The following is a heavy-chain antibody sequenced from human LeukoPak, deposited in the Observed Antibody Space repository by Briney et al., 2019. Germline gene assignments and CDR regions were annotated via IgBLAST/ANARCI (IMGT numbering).Heavy chain of an antibody. CDR1: GFTFTSYA. Sequence: GGSLRLSCAASGFTFTSYAMGWVRQAPGKGLEWVSTISGSGNTFYADSVKGRFTIYRDFSKNTLYLQMNSLRAEDTAVYYCAKAASGSLAVAGIYYFDYWGQGTLVTVSS. CDR3: AKAASGSLAVAGIYYFDY. D-gene: IGHD6-13*01. V-gene: IGHV3-23*01. CDR2: ISGSGNT. J-gene: IGHJ4*02.